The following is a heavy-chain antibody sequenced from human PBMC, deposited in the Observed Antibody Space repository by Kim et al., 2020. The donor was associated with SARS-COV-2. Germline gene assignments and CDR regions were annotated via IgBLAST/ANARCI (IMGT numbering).Heavy chain of an antibody. V-gene: IGHV4-31*02. CDR3: ARATTVSTNWFDP. D-gene: IGHD4-17*01. J-gene: IGHJ5*02. Sequence: YHPSLKSRVTISVDTSKNQFSLKLSSVTAADTAVYYCARATTVSTNWFDPWGQGTLVTVSS.